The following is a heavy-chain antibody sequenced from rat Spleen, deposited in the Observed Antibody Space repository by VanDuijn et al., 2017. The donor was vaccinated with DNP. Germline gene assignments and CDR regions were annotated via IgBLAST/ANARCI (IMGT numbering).Heavy chain of an antibody. CDR2: ISSGGRT. V-gene: IGHV2S12*01. CDR3: ARLTYY. Sequence: VQLVETGGGLVQPGRSLKLSCAASGFTFTYYGMAWVRQPPGKGLEWIAAISSGGRTYYNSALKSRLSISRDTSKSQVFLKMNSLQTEDTAMYFCARLTYYWGQGVMVTVSS. CDR1: GFTFTYYG. D-gene: IGHD1-11*01. J-gene: IGHJ2*01.